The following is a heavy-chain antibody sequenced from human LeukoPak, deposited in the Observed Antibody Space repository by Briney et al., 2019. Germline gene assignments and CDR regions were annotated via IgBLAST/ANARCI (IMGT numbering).Heavy chain of an antibody. J-gene: IGHJ4*02. CDR1: GFSFSNYD. CDR2: INHSGST. Sequence: GSLRLPCAASGFSFSNYDMSWVRQPPGKGLEWIGEINHSGSTNYNPSLKSRVTISVDTSKNQFSLKLSSVTAADTAVYYCARQYSSGWYRGPFDYWGQGTLVTVSS. V-gene: IGHV4-34*01. D-gene: IGHD6-19*01. CDR3: ARQYSSGWYRGPFDY.